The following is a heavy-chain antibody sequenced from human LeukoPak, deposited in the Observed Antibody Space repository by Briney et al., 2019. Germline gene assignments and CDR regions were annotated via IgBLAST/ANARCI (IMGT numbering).Heavy chain of an antibody. J-gene: IGHJ4*02. D-gene: IGHD6-13*01. CDR1: GYTFTGYY. CDR2: INPNGGDT. V-gene: IGHV1-2*02. Sequence: ASVKVSCKASGYTFTGYYMHWVRQAPGQGLEWMGWINPNGGDTNFAQKFQGRVTMTRDASISTADMELSRLTSDDTAVYYCARVGSSWYSSDYWGQGTLVTVSS. CDR3: ARVGSSWYSSDY.